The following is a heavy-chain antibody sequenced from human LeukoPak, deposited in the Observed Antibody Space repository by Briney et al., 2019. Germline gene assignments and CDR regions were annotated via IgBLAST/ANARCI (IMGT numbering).Heavy chain of an antibody. CDR2: INPNSGGT. CDR1: GYTFSGYY. D-gene: IGHD3-9*01. V-gene: IGHV1-2*02. J-gene: IGHJ4*02. CDR3: ARDPTRRYPFDY. Sequence: ASVKVSCKASGYTFSGYYMHWVRQAPGQGLEWMGWINPNSGGTKYVQKFQGRVTMTRDTSVSTAYMELSRLRSEDTAVYYCARDPTRRYPFDYWGQGTLVTVSS.